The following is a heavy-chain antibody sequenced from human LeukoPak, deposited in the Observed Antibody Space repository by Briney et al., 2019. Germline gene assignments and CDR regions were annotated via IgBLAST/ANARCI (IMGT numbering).Heavy chain of an antibody. D-gene: IGHD3-10*01. Sequence: ASVKVSCKASGYIFTSYYMHWVRQAPGQGLEWMGIINPSGGSTSYAQKFQGRVTMTRDTSTSTVYMELSSLRSEDTAVYYCARVRAYYYGSGRYGMDVWGKGTTVTVSS. CDR1: GYIFTSYY. CDR3: ARVRAYYYGSGRYGMDV. J-gene: IGHJ6*04. CDR2: INPSGGST. V-gene: IGHV1-46*01.